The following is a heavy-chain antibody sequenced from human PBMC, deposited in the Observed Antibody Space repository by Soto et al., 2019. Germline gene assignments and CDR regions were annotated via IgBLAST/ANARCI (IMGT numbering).Heavy chain of an antibody. CDR1: GYTFTSYY. J-gene: IGHJ6*02. V-gene: IGHV1-46*01. D-gene: IGHD6-6*01. CDR2: INPSGGST. CDR3: ASLQLVPSYYYYGMDF. Sequence: ASVKVSCKASGYTFTSYYMHWVRQAPGQGLEWMGIINPSGGSTSYAQKFQGRVTMTRDTSTSTVYMELSSLRSEDTAVYYCASLQLVPSYYYYGMDFWGQGTTVTVSS.